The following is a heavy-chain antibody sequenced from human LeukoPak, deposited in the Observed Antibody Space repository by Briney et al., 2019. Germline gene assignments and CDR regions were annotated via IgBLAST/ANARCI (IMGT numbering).Heavy chain of an antibody. CDR3: ARDPGTTVTTTGDHY. V-gene: IGHV3-21*01. CDR2: ISSSSGYI. D-gene: IGHD4-17*01. CDR1: GFTFSSYS. J-gene: IGHJ4*02. Sequence: GGSLRLSCAASGFTFSSYSMNWVRQAPGKGLEWVSSISSSSGYIYYADSVKGRFTISRDNAKNSLYLQTNSLRAEDTAVYYCARDPGTTVTTTGDHYWGQGTLVTVSS.